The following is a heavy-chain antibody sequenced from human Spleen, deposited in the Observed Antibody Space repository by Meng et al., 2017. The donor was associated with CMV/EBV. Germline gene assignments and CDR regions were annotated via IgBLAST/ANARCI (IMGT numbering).Heavy chain of an antibody. Sequence: GGSLRLSCAASGFTFSDYYMSWIRQAPGKGLEWVSYINGGGRTIYYADSVKGRFTISRDNAKNSLYLQMDFLRIEDTALYYCAKDYKDYYYGSENPNFPDSWGQGTLVTVSS. CDR1: GFTFSDYY. CDR2: INGGGRTI. V-gene: IGHV3-11*01. J-gene: IGHJ5*01. CDR3: AKDYKDYYYGSENPNFPDS. D-gene: IGHD3-10*01.